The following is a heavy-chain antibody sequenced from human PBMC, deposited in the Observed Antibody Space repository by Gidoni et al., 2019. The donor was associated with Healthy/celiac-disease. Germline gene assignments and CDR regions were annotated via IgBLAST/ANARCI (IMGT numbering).Heavy chain of an antibody. CDR2: IRSKANSYAT. D-gene: IGHD2-15*01. CDR1: GFTFSGSS. V-gene: IGHV3-73*01. CDR3: TRSDSLST. Sequence: EVQLVESGGGLVQPGGSLKLSCAASGFTFSGSSMPWVRQASGKGLEWVGRIRSKANSYATAYAASVKGRFTISRDDSKNTAYLQMNSLKTEDTAVYYCTRSDSLSTWGQGTLVTVSS. J-gene: IGHJ4*02.